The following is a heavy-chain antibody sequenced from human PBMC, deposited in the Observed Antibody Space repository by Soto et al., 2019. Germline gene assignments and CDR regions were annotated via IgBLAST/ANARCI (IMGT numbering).Heavy chain of an antibody. CDR3: AKVSLGALTFTDYYYYGLDV. Sequence: EVQLLESGGGLVQPGGSLRLSCAASGFTFSTYAMNWVRQAPGKGLEWVSAISGSGGSTYYADSVKGRVTISRDNSKNPLYLQMNSLRAEDTAVYYCAKVSLGALTFTDYYYYGLDVWGQGTTVTVSS. CDR2: ISGSGGST. D-gene: IGHD1-26*01. V-gene: IGHV3-23*01. CDR1: GFTFSTYA. J-gene: IGHJ6*02.